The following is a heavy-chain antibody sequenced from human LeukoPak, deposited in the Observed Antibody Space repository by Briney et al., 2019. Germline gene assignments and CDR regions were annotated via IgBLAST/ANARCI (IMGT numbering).Heavy chain of an antibody. Sequence: PGGSLRLSCAASRFTFSSYGMQWVRQPPGKGLEWVAVIWSDGSDKYYADSVKGRFTISRDNSKNTLYQEMNSLRADDTAVYYCARDRGGFCDFWGQGTLVTVSS. CDR3: ARDRGGFCDF. V-gene: IGHV3-33*01. D-gene: IGHD2-2*03. CDR2: IWSDGSDK. J-gene: IGHJ4*02. CDR1: RFTFSSYG.